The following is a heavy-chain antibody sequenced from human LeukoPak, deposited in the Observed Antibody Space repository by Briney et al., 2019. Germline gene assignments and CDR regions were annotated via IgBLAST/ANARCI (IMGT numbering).Heavy chain of an antibody. CDR3: AKEGLGYCSGGSCYPRDYYYGMDV. CDR1: GFTFSSYG. Sequence: GGSLRLSCAASGFTFSSYGMHWVRQAPGKGLEWVAFIRYDGSNKYYADSVKGRFTISRDNSKNTPYLQMNSLRAEDTAVYYCAKEGLGYCSGGSCYPRDYYYGMDVWGQGTTVTVSS. V-gene: IGHV3-30*02. J-gene: IGHJ6*02. D-gene: IGHD2-15*01. CDR2: IRYDGSNK.